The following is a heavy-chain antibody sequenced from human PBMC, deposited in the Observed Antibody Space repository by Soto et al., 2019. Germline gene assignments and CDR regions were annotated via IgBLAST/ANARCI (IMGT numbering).Heavy chain of an antibody. CDR2: IDTKSGDT. J-gene: IGHJ4*02. D-gene: IGHD5-12*01. CDR3: ARVAVDVPE. V-gene: IGHV1-2*02. Sequence: QLVQSGAEVKKPGASVKVSCKTSGPTFTGYDIHWVRQAPGQGLEWMGWIDTKSGDTTYEQKYLGRGTMPRDTSSNTAYMDLNRLTSDDTAVYYWARVAVDVPEWGQGTLFTDSS. CDR1: GPTFTGYD.